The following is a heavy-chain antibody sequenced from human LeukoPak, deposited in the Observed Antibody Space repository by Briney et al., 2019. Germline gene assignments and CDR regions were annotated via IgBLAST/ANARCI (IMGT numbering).Heavy chain of an antibody. Sequence: SETLSLTCTVSGGSISSYYWSWTRQPPGKGLEWIGYIYYSGSFNYNPSLKSRVTISVDTSKNQFSLKLNSVTAADTAVYYCAREGLLCGGDCYRDAFDIWGQGKTVTVSS. CDR1: GGSISSYY. D-gene: IGHD2-21*02. V-gene: IGHV4-59*01. CDR2: IYYSGSF. CDR3: AREGLLCGGDCYRDAFDI. J-gene: IGHJ3*02.